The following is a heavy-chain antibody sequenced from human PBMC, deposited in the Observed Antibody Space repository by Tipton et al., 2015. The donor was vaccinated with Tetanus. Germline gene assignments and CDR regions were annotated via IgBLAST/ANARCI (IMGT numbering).Heavy chain of an antibody. D-gene: IGHD3-16*01. V-gene: IGHV1-2*02. CDR2: IDPNSGGT. CDR3: ARDRGDYIYYGMDV. Sequence: QLVQSGAEMKKPGASVKVSCKASGYTFTGYYIYWVRQAPGQGLEWMGWIDPNSGGTVYAQKFQGRVTMTRDTSISTAYMELRSLRSDETAVYYCARDRGDYIYYGMDVWGPGTTVTVS. J-gene: IGHJ6*02. CDR1: GYTFTGYY.